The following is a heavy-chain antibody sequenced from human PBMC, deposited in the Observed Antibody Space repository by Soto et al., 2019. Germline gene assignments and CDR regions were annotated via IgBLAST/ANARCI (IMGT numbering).Heavy chain of an antibody. CDR3: AKDTYCSSTSCYDYYYYGMDV. CDR2: ISGSGGST. CDR1: GFTFSSYA. J-gene: IGHJ6*02. Sequence: GGSLRLSCAASGFTFSSYAMSWVRQSPGKGLEWVSAISGSGGSTYYADSVKGRFTISRDNSKNTLYLQMNSLRAEDTAVYYCAKDTYCSSTSCYDYYYYGMDVWGQGTTVTVSS. V-gene: IGHV3-23*01. D-gene: IGHD2-2*01.